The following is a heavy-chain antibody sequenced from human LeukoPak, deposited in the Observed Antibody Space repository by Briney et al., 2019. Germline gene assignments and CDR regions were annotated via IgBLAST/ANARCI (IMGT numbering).Heavy chain of an antibody. CDR2: VNPKSGST. D-gene: IGHD6-13*01. CDR3: VLAAAGLNWFDP. CDR1: GYTFTGNY. V-gene: IGHV1-2*02. J-gene: IGHJ5*02. Sequence: ASVKVSCKASGYTFTGNYMHWVRQAPGQGLEWMGWVNPKSGSTNYAQKFQGRVTMTRDTPISTAYMELSRLRSDDTAVYYCVLAAAGLNWFDPWGQGTLVTVSS.